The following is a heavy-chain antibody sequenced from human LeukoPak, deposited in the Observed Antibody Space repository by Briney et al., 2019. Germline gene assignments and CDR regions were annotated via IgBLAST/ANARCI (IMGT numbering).Heavy chain of an antibody. CDR3: ARVGIAAVGHYYYYYMDV. D-gene: IGHD6-13*01. V-gene: IGHV4-59*11. CDR1: GGSIRSHY. CDR2: IYYSGST. Sequence: KPSETLSLTCTVSGGSIRSHYWSWIRQPPGKGLEWIGYIYYSGSTNYNPSLKSRVTISVDTSKNQFSLKLSSVTAADTAVYYCARVGIAAVGHYYYYYMDVWGEGTTVTVSS. J-gene: IGHJ6*03.